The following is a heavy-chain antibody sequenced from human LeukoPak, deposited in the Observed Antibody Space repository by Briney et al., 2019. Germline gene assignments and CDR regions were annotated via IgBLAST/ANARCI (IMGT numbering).Heavy chain of an antibody. CDR2: IYASGSP. CDR3: ARQPYSGSYWYFDL. CDR1: GGFISSYY. J-gene: IGHJ2*01. V-gene: IGHV4-4*07. Sequence: SETLSLTCSVSGGFISSYYWTWIRQPAGKGLEWIGRIYASGSPNYNPSLKSRVTISVDTSKNQFSLKLNSVTAADTAVYYCARQPYSGSYWYFDLWGRGTVVTVSS. D-gene: IGHD1-26*01.